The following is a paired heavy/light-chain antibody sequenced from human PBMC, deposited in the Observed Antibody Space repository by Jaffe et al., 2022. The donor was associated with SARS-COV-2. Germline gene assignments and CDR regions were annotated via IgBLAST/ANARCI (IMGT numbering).Light chain of an antibody. CDR2: DAS. V-gene: IGKV3-11*01. J-gene: IGKJ2*01. CDR3: QQRSNWPHT. Sequence: EIVLTQSPATLSLSPGERATLSCRASQSVSSYLAWYQQKPGQAPRLLIYDASNRATGIPARFSGSGSGTDFTLTISSLEPEDFAVYYCQQRSNWPHTFGQGTKLEIK. CDR1: QSVSSY.
Heavy chain of an antibody. CDR2: IYYSGST. CDR1: GGSISSGDYY. CDR3: ARDLQYYYDSSGLYYYYGMDV. V-gene: IGHV4-30-4*01. J-gene: IGHJ6*02. Sequence: QVQLQESGPGLVKPSQTLSLTCTVSGGSISSGDYYWSWIRQPPGKGLEWIGYIYYSGSTYYNPSLKSRVTISVDTSKNQFSLKLSSVTAADTAVYYCARDLQYYYDSSGLYYYYGMDVWGQGTTVTVSS. D-gene: IGHD3-22*01.